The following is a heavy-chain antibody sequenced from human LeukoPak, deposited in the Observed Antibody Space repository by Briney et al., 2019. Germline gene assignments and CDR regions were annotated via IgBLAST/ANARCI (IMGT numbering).Heavy chain of an antibody. Sequence: SETLSLTCTVSGGSISSGSYYWSWIRQPAGKGLEWIGRIYTSGSTNYNPSLKSRATISVDTSKDQFSLKLSSVTAADTAVYYCAGGSITMVRGAIIMEDYYYYYMDVWGKGTTVTISS. CDR3: AGGSITMVRGAIIMEDYYYYYMDV. CDR2: IYTSGST. J-gene: IGHJ6*03. D-gene: IGHD3-10*01. CDR1: GGSISSGSYY. V-gene: IGHV4-61*02.